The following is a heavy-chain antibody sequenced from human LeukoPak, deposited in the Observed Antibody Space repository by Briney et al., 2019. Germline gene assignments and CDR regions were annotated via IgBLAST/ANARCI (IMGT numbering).Heavy chain of an antibody. CDR2: IYPGDSDT. J-gene: IGHJ4*02. Sequence: PGESLMISCKGSGYSFTSYWIGWVRQMPGKGLEWMGIIYPGDSDTRYSPSFQGQVTISADKSISTAYLQWSSLKASDTAMYYCLLAYCGGDCYSRRGDFDYWGQGTLVTVSS. CDR1: GYSFTSYW. CDR3: LLAYCGGDCYSRRGDFDY. D-gene: IGHD2-21*02. V-gene: IGHV5-51*01.